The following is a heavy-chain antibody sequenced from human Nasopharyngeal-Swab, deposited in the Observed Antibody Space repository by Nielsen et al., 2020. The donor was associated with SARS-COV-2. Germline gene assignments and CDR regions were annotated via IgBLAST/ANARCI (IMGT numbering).Heavy chain of an antibody. CDR3: AGAVAGTGWDY. D-gene: IGHD6-19*01. CDR2: IYYSGST. J-gene: IGHJ4*02. V-gene: IGHV4-59*01. Sequence: QPPGKGPEWIGYIYYSGSTNYNPSLKSRVTISVDTSKNQFSLKLSSVTAADTAVYYCAGAVAGTGWDYWGQGTLVTVSS.